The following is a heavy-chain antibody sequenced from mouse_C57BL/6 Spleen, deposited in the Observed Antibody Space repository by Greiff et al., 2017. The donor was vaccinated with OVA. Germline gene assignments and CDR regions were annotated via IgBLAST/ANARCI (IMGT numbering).Heavy chain of an antibody. CDR3: TRWGFTTVVPY. Sequence: VQLVESGAELVRPGASVTLSCKASGYTFTDYEMHWVKQTPVHGLEWIGAIDPETGGTAYNQKFKGKAILTADKSSSTAYMELRSLTSEDSAVYYCTRWGFTTVVPYWGQGTTLTVSS. CDR2: IDPETGGT. V-gene: IGHV1-15*01. CDR1: GYTFTDYE. D-gene: IGHD1-1*01. J-gene: IGHJ2*01.